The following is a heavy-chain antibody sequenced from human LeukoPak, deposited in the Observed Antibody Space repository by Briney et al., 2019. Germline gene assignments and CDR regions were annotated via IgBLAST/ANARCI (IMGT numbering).Heavy chain of an antibody. Sequence: GESLKISCKGSGYSFTSYWISWVRQMPGKGLEWMGRIDPSDSYTNYSPSFQGHVTISADKSISTAYLQWSSLKASDTAMYYCARLSGGPVGYYGMDVWGKGTTVTVSS. CDR3: ARLSGGPVGYYGMDV. D-gene: IGHD6-19*01. J-gene: IGHJ6*04. V-gene: IGHV5-10-1*01. CDR1: GYSFTSYW. CDR2: IDPSDSYT.